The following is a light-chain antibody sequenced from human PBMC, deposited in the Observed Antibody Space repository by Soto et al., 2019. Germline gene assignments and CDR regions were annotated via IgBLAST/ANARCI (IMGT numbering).Light chain of an antibody. CDR2: WAS. CDR3: QQYYSPPYT. Sequence: DIVMTQSPDSLAMSLGERATINCKSSQSVLYSSNNKNYLVWYQQKPGKPPKVLIYWASTPESGIPDRFSGSGSGIDYTHTINNLQAEEVAVYYCQQYYSPPYTFGQGTKLEIK. CDR1: QSVLYSSNNKNY. V-gene: IGKV4-1*01. J-gene: IGKJ2*01.